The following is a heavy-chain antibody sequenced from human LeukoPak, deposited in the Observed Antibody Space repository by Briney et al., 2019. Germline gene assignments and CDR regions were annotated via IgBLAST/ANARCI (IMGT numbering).Heavy chain of an antibody. CDR2: IFTSGST. CDR1: GGSISTGSYY. D-gene: IGHD6-6*01. CDR3: ARDSSSPRVKYFQH. V-gene: IGHV4-61*02. J-gene: IGHJ1*01. Sequence: SETLSHTCTVSGGSISTGSYYWGWIRQPAGKELQWTGRIFTSGSTNYNPSLKSRVTISVDTSKNQFSMKLSSVTAADTAVYYCARDSSSPRVKYFQHWGQGTLVTVSS.